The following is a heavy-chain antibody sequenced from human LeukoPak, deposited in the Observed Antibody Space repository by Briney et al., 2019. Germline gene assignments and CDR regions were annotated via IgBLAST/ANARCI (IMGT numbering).Heavy chain of an antibody. Sequence: HPGGSLRLSCAVSGFTFSAYAMSWVRQAPGKGLEWVSAMSGSGGMTYYADSVKGRFSISRDKSKNTLHLQMNSMRAGDTAVYYCAKGAMPYYDGSGYNYFDYWGQGTPVTVSS. J-gene: IGHJ4*02. CDR1: GFTFSAYA. CDR2: MSGSGGMT. CDR3: AKGAMPYYDGSGYNYFDY. D-gene: IGHD3-22*01. V-gene: IGHV3-23*01.